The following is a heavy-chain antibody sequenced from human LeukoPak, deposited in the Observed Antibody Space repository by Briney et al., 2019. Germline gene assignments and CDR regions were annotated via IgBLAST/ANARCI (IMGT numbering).Heavy chain of an antibody. D-gene: IGHD5-12*01. CDR2: ISYDGSNK. Sequence: GGSLRLSCAASGFTFSSYAMHWVRQAPGKGLEWVAVISYDGSNKYYADSVKGRFTISRDNSKNTLYLQMNSLRAEDTAVYYCARDLEAGVATMPSGYWGQGTLVTVSS. CDR1: GFTFSSYA. CDR3: ARDLEAGVATMPSGY. V-gene: IGHV3-30-3*01. J-gene: IGHJ4*02.